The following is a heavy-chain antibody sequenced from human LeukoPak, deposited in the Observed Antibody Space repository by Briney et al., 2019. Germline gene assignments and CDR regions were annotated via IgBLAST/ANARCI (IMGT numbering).Heavy chain of an antibody. D-gene: IGHD3-22*01. CDR3: ARDPDYYDSSGHFDY. CDR2: IWYDGSNK. J-gene: IGHJ4*02. CDR1: GFTFSIYG. Sequence: GGSLRLSCAASGFTFSIYGMHWVRQAPGKGLEWVAVIWYDGSNKYYADSVKGRFTISRDNSKNTLYLQMNSLRAEDTAVYYCARDPDYYDSSGHFDYWGQGTLVTVSS. V-gene: IGHV3-33*01.